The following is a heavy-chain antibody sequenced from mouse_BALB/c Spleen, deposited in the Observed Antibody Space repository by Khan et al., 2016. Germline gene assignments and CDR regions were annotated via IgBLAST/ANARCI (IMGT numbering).Heavy chain of an antibody. V-gene: IGHV5-6*01. CDR2: ISSGGSYT. D-gene: IGHD6-1*01. CDR1: GFTFSSYG. Sequence: EVELVESGGDLVKPGGSLKLSCAASGFTFSSYGMSWVRQTPDKRLEWVATISSGGSYTYYPDSVKGRFTISRDNAKNTLYLQMSSLKSEDTAIXYCERQPLSYWGQGTLVTVSA. J-gene: IGHJ3*01. CDR3: ERQPLSY.